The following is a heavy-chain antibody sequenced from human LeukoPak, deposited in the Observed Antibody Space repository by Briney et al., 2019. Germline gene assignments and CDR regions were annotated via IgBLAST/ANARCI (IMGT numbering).Heavy chain of an antibody. CDR1: GGTFSSYA. D-gene: IGHD3-22*01. V-gene: IGHV1-69*04. CDR3: ASPPYYYDSSGYYF. J-gene: IGHJ4*02. Sequence: GASVKVSCRASGGTFSSYAISWVRQASGQGLEWMGRIIPILGIANYAQKFQGRVTITADKSTSTAYMELSSLRSEDTAVYYCASPPYYYDSSGYYFWGQGTLVTVSS. CDR2: IIPILGIA.